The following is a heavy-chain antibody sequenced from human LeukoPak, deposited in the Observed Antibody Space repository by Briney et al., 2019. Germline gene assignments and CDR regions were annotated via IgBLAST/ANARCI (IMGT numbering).Heavy chain of an antibody. CDR1: GDSISSYY. Sequence: SETLSVTCTVSGDSISSYYWSWMRQPPGKGLEWIGYIYSRGRTNYAASLKSRVTISVDTSKSQFSLKLSSVTAADTAVYYCARVGTYGSGSYLSWLDYWGQGTLVTVSS. D-gene: IGHD3-10*01. CDR2: IYSRGRT. CDR3: ARVGTYGSGSYLSWLDY. J-gene: IGHJ4*02. V-gene: IGHV4-59*01.